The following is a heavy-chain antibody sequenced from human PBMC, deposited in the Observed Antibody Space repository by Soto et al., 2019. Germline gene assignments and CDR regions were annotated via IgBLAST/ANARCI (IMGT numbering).Heavy chain of an antibody. CDR2: ISAYNGNT. D-gene: IGHD4-17*01. CDR3: AREYIGAGLSDY. CDR1: SYTFTSYG. V-gene: IGHV1-18*01. J-gene: IGHJ4*02. Sequence: ASVKVSCKASSYTFTSYGISWVRQAPGQGLEWMGWISAYNGNTNYAQKLQGRVTMTTDTSTSTAYMELRSLRSDDTAVYYCAREYIGAGLSDYWGQGTLVTVSS.